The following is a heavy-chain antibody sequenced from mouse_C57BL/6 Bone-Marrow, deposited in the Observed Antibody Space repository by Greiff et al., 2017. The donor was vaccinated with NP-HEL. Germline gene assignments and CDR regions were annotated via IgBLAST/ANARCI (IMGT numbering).Heavy chain of an antibody. Sequence: QVQLQQSGAELARPGASVKLSCKASGYTFTSYGISWVKQSTGQGLEWIGEIYPRSGNTYYNEKFKGKATLTADKSSSTAYMELRSLTSEDSAVYFCARDYGNWAWFAYWGQGTLVTVSA. J-gene: IGHJ3*01. CDR1: GYTFTSYG. CDR3: ARDYGNWAWFAY. V-gene: IGHV1-81*01. D-gene: IGHD2-1*01. CDR2: IYPRSGNT.